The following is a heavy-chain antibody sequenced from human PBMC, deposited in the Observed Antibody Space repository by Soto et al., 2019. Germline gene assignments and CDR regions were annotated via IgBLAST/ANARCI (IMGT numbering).Heavy chain of an antibody. CDR2: IVVGSGNT. Sequence: QMQLVQSGPEVKKPGTSVKVSCKASGFTFTSSAVQWVRQARGQRLEWIGWIVVGSGNTNYAQKFQERVTITRDMHTSTAYMELSSLRSEDTAVYYCAAAPRGGWYEYYFDYWGQGTLVTVSS. J-gene: IGHJ4*02. D-gene: IGHD6-19*01. V-gene: IGHV1-58*01. CDR3: AAAPRGGWYEYYFDY. CDR1: GFTFTSSA.